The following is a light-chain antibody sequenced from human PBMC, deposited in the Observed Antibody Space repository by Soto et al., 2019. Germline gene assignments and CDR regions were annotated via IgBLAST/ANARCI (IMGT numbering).Light chain of an antibody. CDR3: QQYNSYWT. V-gene: IGKV1-5*03. J-gene: IGKJ4*01. CDR1: QSISSW. Sequence: DIQMTQSPSTLSASVGDRVTITCRASQSISSWLAWYQQKPGKAPTLLIYKAASIESGVPSRFSGSGSWTEFTLTIRSLQPDEFATYYYQQYNSYWTFGGGTKVEIK. CDR2: KAA.